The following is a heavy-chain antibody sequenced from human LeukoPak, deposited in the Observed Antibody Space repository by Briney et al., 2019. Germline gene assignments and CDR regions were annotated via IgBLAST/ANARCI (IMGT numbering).Heavy chain of an antibody. V-gene: IGHV1-69*04. CDR2: IIPILGIA. D-gene: IGHD4-11*01. Sequence: ASVKVSYKASGGTFSSYAISWVRQAPGQGLEWMGRIIPILGIANYAQKFQGRVTITADKSTSTAYMELSSLRSEDTAVYYCARDRATVTIGYNWFDAWGQGCLVTVSS. J-gene: IGHJ5*02. CDR1: GGTFSSYA. CDR3: ARDRATVTIGYNWFDA.